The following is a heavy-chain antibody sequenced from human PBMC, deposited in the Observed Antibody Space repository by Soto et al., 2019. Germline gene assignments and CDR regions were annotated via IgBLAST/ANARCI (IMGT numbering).Heavy chain of an antibody. V-gene: IGHV1-3*01. CDR3: ARENGGGLRSDAFDI. CDR2: INAGNGNT. Sequence: ASVKVSCKASGYTFTSYAMQWVRQAPGQRLEWMGWINAGNGNTKYSQKFQGRVTITRDTSASTAYMELSSLRSEDTAVYYCARENGGGLRSDAFDIWGQGTMVTVSS. D-gene: IGHD2-8*01. CDR1: GYTFTSYA. J-gene: IGHJ3*02.